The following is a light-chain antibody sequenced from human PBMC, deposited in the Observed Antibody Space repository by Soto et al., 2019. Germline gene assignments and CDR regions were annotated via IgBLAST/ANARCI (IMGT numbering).Light chain of an antibody. CDR1: QSLLFSSNNKTY. Sequence: DIVMTQSPDSLAVSQGERATISCKSSQSLLFSSNNKTYLTWYQHRPGQAPKMLIFWASARESGVPERFSGSGSETDFTLTISGLQPEDAAVYYCQQYYSDFFTFGQGTRLEIK. CDR3: QQYYSDFFT. J-gene: IGKJ2*01. CDR2: WAS. V-gene: IGKV4-1*01.